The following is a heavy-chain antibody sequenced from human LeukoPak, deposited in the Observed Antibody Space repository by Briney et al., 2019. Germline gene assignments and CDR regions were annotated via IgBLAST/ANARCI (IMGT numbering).Heavy chain of an antibody. J-gene: IGHJ3*02. V-gene: IGHV4-31*03. D-gene: IGHD3-22*01. CDR3: ARDRQYYDSSDQHDAFDI. CDR1: GGSISSGGYY. Sequence: SETLSLTCTVSGGSISSGGYYCSWIRQHPGKGLEWIGYIHYSGSTYYNPSLKSRVTISVDTSKNQFSLKLSSVTAADTAVYYCARDRQYYDSSDQHDAFDIWGQGTMVTVSS. CDR2: IHYSGST.